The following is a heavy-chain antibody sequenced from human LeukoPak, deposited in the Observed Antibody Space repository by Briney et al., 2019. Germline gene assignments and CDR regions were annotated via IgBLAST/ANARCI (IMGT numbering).Heavy chain of an antibody. CDR2: IIPILGIA. D-gene: IGHD2-2*01. V-gene: IGHV1-69*04. CDR3: ASSCSSTSCAGSARYYYYGMDV. J-gene: IGHJ6*02. Sequence: SVKVSCKASGGTFSSYAISWVRQAPGQGLEWMGRIIPILGIANYAQKFQGRVTITADKSTSTAYMELSSLRSEDTAVYYCASSCSSTSCAGSARYYYYGMDVWGQGTTVTVSS. CDR1: GGTFSSYA.